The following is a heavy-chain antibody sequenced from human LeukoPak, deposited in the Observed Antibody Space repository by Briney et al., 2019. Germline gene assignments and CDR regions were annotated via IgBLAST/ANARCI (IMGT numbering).Heavy chain of an antibody. CDR2: IGWNSGSI. CDR3: AKAIGGGYCSSTSCYAHYYMDV. V-gene: IGHV3-9*01. Sequence: GRSLRLSCAASGFTFGDYAMHWVRQAPGKGLEWVSRIGWNSGSIAYADSVKGRFTISRDNAKNSLYLQMNSLRPEDTALYYCAKAIGGGYCSSTSCYAHYYMDVWGKGTTVTVSS. CDR1: GFTFGDYA. J-gene: IGHJ6*03. D-gene: IGHD2-2*01.